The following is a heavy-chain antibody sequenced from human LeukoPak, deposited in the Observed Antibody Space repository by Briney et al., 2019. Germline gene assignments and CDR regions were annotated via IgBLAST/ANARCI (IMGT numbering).Heavy chain of an antibody. D-gene: IGHD2-2*01. V-gene: IGHV4-30-4*01. CDR3: ARGRYCSSTSCPFGY. CDR1: GGSISSGDYY. Sequence: SETLSLTCTVSGGSISSGDYYWSWIRQPPGKGLEWIGYIYYSGSTNYNPSLKSRVTISVDTSKNQFSLKLSSVTAADTAVYYCARGRYCSSTSCPFGYWGQGTLVTVSS. J-gene: IGHJ4*02. CDR2: IYYSGST.